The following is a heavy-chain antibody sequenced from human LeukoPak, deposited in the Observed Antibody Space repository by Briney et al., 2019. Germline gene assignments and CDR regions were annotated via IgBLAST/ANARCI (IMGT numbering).Heavy chain of an antibody. CDR2: IIPIFGTA. V-gene: IGHV1-69*01. J-gene: IGHJ4*02. CDR1: GGTFSSYS. CDR3: ARDKYYYDSSGYYYTPVDY. Sequence: SVKVSCKASGGTFSSYSISWVRQAPGQGLEWMGGIIPIFGTANYAQKFQGRVTITADESTSTASMELSSLRYEDTAVYYCARDKYYYDSSGYYYTPVDYWGQGTLVTVSS. D-gene: IGHD3-22*01.